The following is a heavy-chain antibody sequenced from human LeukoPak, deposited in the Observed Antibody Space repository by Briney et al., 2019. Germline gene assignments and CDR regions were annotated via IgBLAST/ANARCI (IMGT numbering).Heavy chain of an antibody. CDR3: TKDGYGSGSYFPYALDI. J-gene: IGHJ3*02. D-gene: IGHD3-10*01. CDR2: ISYDGSHK. Sequence: GGSLRLSCAASGFTFSSSGMHWVRQAPGRGLEWVAVISYDGSHKYYADSVKGRFTISRDNSKNTLYLQMNSLRAEDTAVYYCTKDGYGSGSYFPYALDIWGQGTLVTVSS. V-gene: IGHV3-30*18. CDR1: GFTFSSSG.